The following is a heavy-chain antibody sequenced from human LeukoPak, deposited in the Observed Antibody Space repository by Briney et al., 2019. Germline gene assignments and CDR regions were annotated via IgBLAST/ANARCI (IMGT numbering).Heavy chain of an antibody. Sequence: PGGSLRLSCAASGFTFSSYWMSWVRQAPGKGLEWVANIKQDGSEKYYVDSVKGRFTISRDNAKNSLYLQMNSLRVEDTAVYYCAKGHADSSGYYYFDSWGQGTLVTVSS. CDR2: IKQDGSEK. J-gene: IGHJ4*02. CDR1: GFTFSSYW. V-gene: IGHV3-7*03. CDR3: AKGHADSSGYYYFDS. D-gene: IGHD3-22*01.